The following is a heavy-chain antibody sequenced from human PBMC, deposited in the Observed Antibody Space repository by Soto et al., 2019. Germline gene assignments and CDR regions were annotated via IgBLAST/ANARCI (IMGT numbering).Heavy chain of an antibody. CDR1: GDSISSPGYY. D-gene: IGHD3-9*01. CDR2: FYHSGDT. Sequence: QLQLQESGPGLVKPSETLSLTCTVSGDSISSPGYYWGWIRQPPGKGLEWIGSFYHSGDTYYTPSLKCRVTISVDTSKNQVSLKLRSVTASDTAVYYWARRADILTGVDAFTIWGQGTMVNVSS. J-gene: IGHJ3*02. V-gene: IGHV4-39*01. CDR3: ARRADILTGVDAFTI.